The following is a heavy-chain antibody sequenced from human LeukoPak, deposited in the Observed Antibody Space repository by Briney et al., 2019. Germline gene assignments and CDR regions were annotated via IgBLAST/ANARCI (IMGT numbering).Heavy chain of an antibody. CDR3: ARDPPTLSSGYYPSYYFDY. V-gene: IGHV1-46*01. Sequence: ASVKVSCKASGYTFTSYYMHWVRQAPGQGLKWMGIINPSGGSTSYAQKFQGRVTMTRDTSTSTVYMELSSLRSEDTAVYYCARDPPTLSSGYYPSYYFDYWGQGTLVTVSS. CDR1: GYTFTSYY. CDR2: INPSGGST. J-gene: IGHJ4*02. D-gene: IGHD3-22*01.